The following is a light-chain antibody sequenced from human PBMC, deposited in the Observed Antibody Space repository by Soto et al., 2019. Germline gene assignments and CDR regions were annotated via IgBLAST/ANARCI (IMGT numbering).Light chain of an antibody. CDR1: SSNIGSNT. CDR3: AAWDDSLNGRV. J-gene: IGLJ1*01. V-gene: IGLV1-44*01. CDR2: TNN. Sequence: QSVLTQPPSASGTPGQRVTISCSGSSSNIGSNTVNWYQQLPGTAPKLLIYTNNQRPSGVPDRFSGSKSGASASLAISGLQSDDEGDYYCAAWDDSLNGRVFGTGTKLTVL.